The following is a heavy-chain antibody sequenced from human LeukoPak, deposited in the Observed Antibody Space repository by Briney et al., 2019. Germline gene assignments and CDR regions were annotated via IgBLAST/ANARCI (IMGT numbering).Heavy chain of an antibody. V-gene: IGHV3-15*01. Sequence: PGGSLRLSCAASGFTFSNAWLSWVRQAPGKGLEWVGRIKSKTDGGTTDYAAPVKGRFTISRDNSKNTLYLQMNSLRADDTAVYYCAKEGYYSGRYYFDYWGQGTLVTVSS. J-gene: IGHJ4*02. CDR1: GFTFSNAW. CDR2: IKSKTDGGTT. D-gene: IGHD6-19*01. CDR3: AKEGYYSGRYYFDY.